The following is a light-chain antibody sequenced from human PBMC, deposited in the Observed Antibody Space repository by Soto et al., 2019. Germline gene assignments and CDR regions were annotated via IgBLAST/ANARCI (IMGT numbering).Light chain of an antibody. CDR3: QQRHMWPIT. J-gene: IGKJ5*01. CDR1: QSVSNNY. CDR2: GAS. V-gene: IGKV3D-20*02. Sequence: EIVLTQSPVTLSLSPGERATLSCRASQSVSNNYLAWYQQKPGQAPRLLIYGASTRAAGIPDRFSGSGSGTDFTLTISSLEPEDSAVYYCQQRHMWPITFGQGTRLE.